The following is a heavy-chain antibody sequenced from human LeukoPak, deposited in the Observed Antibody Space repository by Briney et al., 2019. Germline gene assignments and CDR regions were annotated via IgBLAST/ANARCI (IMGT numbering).Heavy chain of an antibody. CDR2: IKQDGSEK. J-gene: IGHJ4*02. CDR1: GFTFSRYW. D-gene: IGHD6-19*01. Sequence: GGSLRLSCAASGFTFSRYWMSWVRQAPGKGLEWVANIKQDGSEKYYVDSVKGRFTISRDNAKNSLYLQMNSLRAEDTAIYYYASWNYEHSSGWYYLDYWGQGTLVTVSS. CDR3: ASWNYEHSSGWYYLDY. V-gene: IGHV3-7*05.